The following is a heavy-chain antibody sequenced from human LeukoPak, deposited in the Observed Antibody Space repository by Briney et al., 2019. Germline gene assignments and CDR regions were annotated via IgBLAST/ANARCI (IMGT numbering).Heavy chain of an antibody. V-gene: IGHV4-34*01. Sequence: TSETLSLTCAVDGGSFSGYCWGWIRPRPGQGRGWRGEINHSGNTNYTPSIKSRVTISEDTSKNQCSQKLSSVNAADTAVDYCARGGYQLRSCDDVDWFDPWGKGTLVTVSS. CDR1: GGSFSGYC. J-gene: IGHJ5*02. CDR2: INHSGNT. D-gene: IGHD2-2*01. CDR3: ARGGYQLRSCDDVDWFDP.